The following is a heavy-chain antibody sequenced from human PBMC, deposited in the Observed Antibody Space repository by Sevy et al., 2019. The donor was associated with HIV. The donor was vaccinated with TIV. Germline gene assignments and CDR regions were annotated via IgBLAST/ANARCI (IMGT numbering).Heavy chain of an antibody. CDR1: GFTFSSYS. Sequence: GGSLRLSCAASGFTFSSYSMNWVRQAPGKGMEWVSSISSSSSYIYYADSVKGRFTISGDNAKNSLYLQMNSLRAEDTAVYYCARDYYTMFRGVLTRGDAFDIWGQGTMVTVSS. CDR2: ISSSSSYI. CDR3: ARDYYTMFRGVLTRGDAFDI. V-gene: IGHV3-21*01. J-gene: IGHJ3*02. D-gene: IGHD3-10*01.